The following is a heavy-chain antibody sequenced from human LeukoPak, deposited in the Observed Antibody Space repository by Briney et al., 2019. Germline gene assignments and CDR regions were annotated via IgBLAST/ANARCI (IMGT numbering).Heavy chain of an antibody. J-gene: IGHJ4*02. V-gene: IGHV4-39*01. CDR1: GVSISSSSYY. CDR2: IYYSKNT. CDR3: VSPRGFSYGYFDY. Sequence: KPSETLSLTCTVSGVSISSSSYYWGWIRQPPGKGLEWIGSIYYSKNTYYNPSLKSRVTISADTSKNQFSLPLGSVSATDTAVYYCVSPRGFSYGYFDYWGQGTLVTVSS. D-gene: IGHD5-18*01.